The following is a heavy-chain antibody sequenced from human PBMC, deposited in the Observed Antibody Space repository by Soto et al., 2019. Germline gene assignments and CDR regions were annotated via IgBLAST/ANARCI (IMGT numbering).Heavy chain of an antibody. CDR1: GGSISSYY. Sequence: SETLSLTCTVSGGSISSYYRSWIRQPPGTGLEWIGYIYYSGSTNYNPSLKSRVTISVDTSKNQFSLNLSSVTAADTAVYYCAETTQTVVAATFDYWGQGTLVTVSS. V-gene: IGHV4-59*01. CDR2: IYYSGST. D-gene: IGHD2-15*01. CDR3: AETTQTVVAATFDY. J-gene: IGHJ4*02.